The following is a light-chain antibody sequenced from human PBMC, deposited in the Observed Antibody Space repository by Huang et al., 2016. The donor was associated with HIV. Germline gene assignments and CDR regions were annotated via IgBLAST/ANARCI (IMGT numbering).Light chain of an antibody. CDR3: QQYGSSPGT. J-gene: IGKJ4*01. Sequence: EIVLTQSPGTLSLSPGERATLSCRASQSVSCSYLAWYQQKPGQAPRLLIYGASSRVTGIPDRFSGSGSGTDFTLTISRLEPEDFAVYYCQQYGSSPGTFGGGTKVEIK. CDR2: GAS. CDR1: QSVSCSY. V-gene: IGKV3-20*01.